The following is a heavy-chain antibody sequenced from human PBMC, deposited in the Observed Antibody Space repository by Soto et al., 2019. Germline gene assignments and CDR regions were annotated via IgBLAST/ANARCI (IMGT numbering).Heavy chain of an antibody. CDR2: VSIGGST. Sequence: GRSLRLSGAASGFTFSSYAMGWVRQGPGKGLEWVAVVSIGGSTHYADSVRGRFTISRDNSKNTLSLQMNSLTAEDTAVYFCAKRRGAGGHFDYWGQGALVTVSS. J-gene: IGHJ4*02. CDR1: GFTFSSYA. V-gene: IGHV3-23*01. D-gene: IGHD2-15*01. CDR3: AKRRGAGGHFDY.